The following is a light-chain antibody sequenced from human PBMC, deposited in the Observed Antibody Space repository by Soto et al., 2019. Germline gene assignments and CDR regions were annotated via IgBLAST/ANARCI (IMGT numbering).Light chain of an antibody. V-gene: IGKV3-20*01. CDR2: GAS. CDR1: QSVSNSY. Sequence: EIVLTQSPGTLSLSPGERATLSCRASQSVSNSYLAWYQQKPGQAPSLLIYGASSRATGIPDRFSGSGSGTDFALTISRLEPEDFAVYHCQQYGGSPSTFGQGTKVEIK. J-gene: IGKJ1*01. CDR3: QQYGGSPST.